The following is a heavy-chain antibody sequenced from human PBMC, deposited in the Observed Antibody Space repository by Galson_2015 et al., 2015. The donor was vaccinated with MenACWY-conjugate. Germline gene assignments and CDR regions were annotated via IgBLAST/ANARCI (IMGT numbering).Heavy chain of an antibody. CDR3: ATARVSMMTQPHY. D-gene: IGHD3-22*01. CDR2: IRSTDSSSSGSII. J-gene: IGHJ4*02. V-gene: IGHV3-48*04. Sequence: SLRLSCAASGFTFSSYPLNWVRQAPGKGLEWISYIRSTDSSSSGSIINYADSVRGRFTISRDNAKNSLYLQMNSLRAEDTAVYFCATARVSMMTQPHYWGQGTLVTVSS. CDR1: GFTFSSYP.